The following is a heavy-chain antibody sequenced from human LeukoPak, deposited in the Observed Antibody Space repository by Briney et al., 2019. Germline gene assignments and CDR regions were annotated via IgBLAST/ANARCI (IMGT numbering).Heavy chain of an antibody. CDR1: GYSFTSYW. D-gene: IGHD3-3*01. CDR2: IYPGDSDT. J-gene: IGHJ3*02. Sequence: GASLKISCKGSGYSFTSYWIGWVRPMPGEGLEWMGIIYPGDSDTRYSPSFQGQVTISADKSISTAYLQWSSLKASDTAMYYCARSKRITIFGVAAFDIWGQGTMVTVSS. V-gene: IGHV5-51*01. CDR3: ARSKRITIFGVAAFDI.